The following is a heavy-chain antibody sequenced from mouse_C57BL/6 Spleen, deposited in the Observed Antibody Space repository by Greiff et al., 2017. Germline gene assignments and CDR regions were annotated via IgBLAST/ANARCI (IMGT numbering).Heavy chain of an antibody. CDR1: GFTFSSYA. Sequence: EVQGVESGGGLVKPGGSLKLSCAASGFTFSSYAMSWVRQTPEKRLEWVATISDGGSYTSYPDNVKGRFTISRDNAKNNLYLQMSHLKSEDTAMYYCARVRDYYGSSYVGFAYWGQGTLVTVSA. J-gene: IGHJ3*01. D-gene: IGHD1-1*01. CDR3: ARVRDYYGSSYVGFAY. V-gene: IGHV5-4*01. CDR2: ISDGGSYT.